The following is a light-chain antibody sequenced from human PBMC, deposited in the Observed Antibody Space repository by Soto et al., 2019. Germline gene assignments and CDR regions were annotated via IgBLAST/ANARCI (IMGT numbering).Light chain of an antibody. V-gene: IGKV3-20*01. CDR1: QSVSSR. CDR2: GAS. CDR3: QHYVERSPIT. Sequence: EIVMTQSPGTLSLSPGXRATLSCRASQSVSSRLAWYQQKPGQAPRLLISGASSRATGIPDRFSGSGSGTDFTLTISRLEPEDFALYYCQHYVERSPITFGQGTRLDIK. J-gene: IGKJ5*01.